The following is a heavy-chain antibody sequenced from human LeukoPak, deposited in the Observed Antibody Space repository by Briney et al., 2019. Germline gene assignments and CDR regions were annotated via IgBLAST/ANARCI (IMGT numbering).Heavy chain of an antibody. CDR2: ISGSGGST. Sequence: GGSLRLSCAASGFTFSSYAMSWVRQAPGKGLEWVSAISGSGGSTYYADSVKGRFTISRDNSKNTLYLQMNSLRAEDTAVYYCAKGRYETVVMEIDYWGQGTLVTVSS. CDR3: AKGRYETVVMEIDY. J-gene: IGHJ4*02. V-gene: IGHV3-23*01. D-gene: IGHD4-23*01. CDR1: GFTFSSYA.